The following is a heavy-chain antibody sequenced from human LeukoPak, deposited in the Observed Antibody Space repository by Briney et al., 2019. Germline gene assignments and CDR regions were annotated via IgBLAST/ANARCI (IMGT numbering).Heavy chain of an antibody. Sequence: GASVTVSCKASGYTFTDYFIHWVRQAPGQGLEWMGWINPKSGDTKYAQKFQGRVTMTGDTSISTANMELNRMRSDDTAVYYCATKGGYNYGLAYWGRGTLVTVSS. CDR2: INPKSGDT. V-gene: IGHV1-2*02. CDR1: GYTFTDYF. J-gene: IGHJ4*02. CDR3: ATKGGYNYGLAY. D-gene: IGHD5-18*01.